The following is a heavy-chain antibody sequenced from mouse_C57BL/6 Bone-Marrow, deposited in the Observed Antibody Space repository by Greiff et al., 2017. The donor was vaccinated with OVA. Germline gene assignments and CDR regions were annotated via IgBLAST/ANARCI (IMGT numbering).Heavy chain of an antibody. CDR1: GYAFSSSW. CDR2: IYPGDGDT. V-gene: IGHV1-82*01. CDR3: YDYAWFAY. Sequence: QVQLQQSGPELVKPGASVKISCKASGYAFSSSWMNWVKQRPGKGLEWIGRIYPGDGDTNYNGKFKGKTTLTADKSSSTAYMQLSSLTSEDSAVYFCYDYAWFAYWGQGTLVTVSA. D-gene: IGHD2-4*01. J-gene: IGHJ3*01.